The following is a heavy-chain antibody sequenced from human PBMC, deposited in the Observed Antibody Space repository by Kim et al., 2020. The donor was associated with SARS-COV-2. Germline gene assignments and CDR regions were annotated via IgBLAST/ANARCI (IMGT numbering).Heavy chain of an antibody. CDR2: ISGSGGST. J-gene: IGHJ6*02. CDR1: GFTFSSYA. CDR3: AKGDYDILTGYYKGVQGGMDV. D-gene: IGHD3-9*01. V-gene: IGHV3-23*01. Sequence: GGSLRLSCAASGFTFSSYAMSWVRQAPGKGLEWVSAISGSGGSTYYADSVKGRFTISRDNSKNTLYLQMNSLRAEDTAVYYCAKGDYDILTGYYKGVQGGMDVWGQGTTVTVSS.